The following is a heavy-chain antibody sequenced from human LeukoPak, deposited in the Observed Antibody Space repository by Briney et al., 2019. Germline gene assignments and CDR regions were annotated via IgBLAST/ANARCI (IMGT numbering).Heavy chain of an antibody. CDR2: ISYDGSNK. CDR1: GFTFSSYG. CDR3: ANGYDSSGYYFDPFDY. J-gene: IGHJ4*02. V-gene: IGHV3-30*18. D-gene: IGHD3-22*01. Sequence: GGSLRLSCAASGFTFSSYGMHWVCQAPGKGLEWVAVISYDGSNKYYADSVKGRFTISRDNSKNTLYLQMNSLRAEDTAVYYCANGYDSSGYYFDPFDYWGQGTLVTVSS.